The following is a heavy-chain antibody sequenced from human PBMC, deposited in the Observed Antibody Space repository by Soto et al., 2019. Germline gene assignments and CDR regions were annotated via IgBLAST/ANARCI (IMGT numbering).Heavy chain of an antibody. D-gene: IGHD3-16*02. J-gene: IGHJ4*02. Sequence: QVQLVQSGAEMKKPGSSVKVSCKASGGTFRSCAVSWVRQAPGQGLEWMGGIIPILGTTNYAQNFQGRVTISADKCTTAADMERSNRRSAATAVYYCARYFDTFEGVLAVPRGGYFDVWGQGPLVTVSS. CDR1: GGTFRSCA. CDR3: ARYFDTFEGVLAVPRGGYFDV. V-gene: IGHV1-69*14. CDR2: IIPILGTT.